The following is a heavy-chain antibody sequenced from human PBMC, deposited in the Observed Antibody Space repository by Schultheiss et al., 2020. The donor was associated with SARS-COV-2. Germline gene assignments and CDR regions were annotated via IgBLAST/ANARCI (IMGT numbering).Heavy chain of an antibody. CDR3: ASEVPAGYYFDY. J-gene: IGHJ4*02. V-gene: IGHV4-59*04. CDR2: IYYSGST. Sequence: SQTLSLTCTVSGGSISSYYWSWIRQPPGKGLEWIGYIYYSGSTYYNPSLKSRVTISVDTSKNQFSLKLSSVTAADTAVYYCASEVPAGYYFDYWGQGTLVTVSS. D-gene: IGHD2-2*01. CDR1: GGSISSYY.